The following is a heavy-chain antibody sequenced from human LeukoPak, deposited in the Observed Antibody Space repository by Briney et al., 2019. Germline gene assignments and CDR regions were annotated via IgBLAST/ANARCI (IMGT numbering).Heavy chain of an antibody. CDR2: INHSGST. CDR1: VESFSGYY. V-gene: IGHV4-34*01. J-gene: IGHJ4*02. CDR3: ATSGGTLGPTNYFAY. Sequence: SETLSLTCALYVESFSGYYWSWIRQPPGKGLEWIGEINHSGSTNYNPSLKSRVTISVDTSKNQFSLKLSSVTAADAAVYYCATSGGTLGPTNYFAYWGQGTLVTVSA. D-gene: IGHD3-16*01.